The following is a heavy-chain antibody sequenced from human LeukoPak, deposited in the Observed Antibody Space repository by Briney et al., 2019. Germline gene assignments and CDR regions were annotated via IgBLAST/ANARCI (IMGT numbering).Heavy chain of an antibody. V-gene: IGHV3-48*04. CDR3: ARVRDYVWGSYPLDAFDI. CDR2: ISSSSTI. J-gene: IGHJ3*02. D-gene: IGHD3-16*02. Sequence: GGSLRLSCAASGFTFSSYSMNWVRQAPGKGLEWVSYISSSSTIYYADSVKGRFTISRDNAKNSLYLQMNSLRAEDTAVYYCARVRDYVWGSYPLDAFDIWGQGTMVTVSS. CDR1: GFTFSSYS.